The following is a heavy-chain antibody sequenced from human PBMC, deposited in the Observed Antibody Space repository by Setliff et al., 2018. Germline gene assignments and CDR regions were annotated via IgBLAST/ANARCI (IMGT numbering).Heavy chain of an antibody. V-gene: IGHV4-39*07. J-gene: IGHJ2*01. D-gene: IGHD5-12*01. CDR2: INYYGSIFDDGTTYST. CDR3: ARNPDFLQYSFDL. CDR1: GGSISNSTFY. Sequence: SETLSLTCTVSGGSISNSTFYWGWIRQPPGKGLEWIGSINYYGSIFDDGTTYSTYYNPSLKSRATISIDTSKSQFSLKLSSMTAANTALYYCARNPDFLQYSFDLWGRGTLVTVSS.